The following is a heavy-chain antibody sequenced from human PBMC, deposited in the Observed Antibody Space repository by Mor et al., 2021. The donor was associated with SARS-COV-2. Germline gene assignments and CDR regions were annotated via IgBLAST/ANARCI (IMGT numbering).Heavy chain of an antibody. V-gene: IGHV3-30*02. J-gene: IGHJ4*02. D-gene: IGHD6-6*01. Sequence: DSVKGRFTISRDNSKNTLYLQMNNLRAEDTAVYYCAKESQPQYSTSSFFPDWGQGTLVTVSS. CDR3: AKESQPQYSTSSFFPD.